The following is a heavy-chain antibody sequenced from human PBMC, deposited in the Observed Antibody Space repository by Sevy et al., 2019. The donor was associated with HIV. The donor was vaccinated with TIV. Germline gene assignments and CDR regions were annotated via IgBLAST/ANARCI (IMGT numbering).Heavy chain of an antibody. CDR1: GFTFSRYA. J-gene: IGHJ4*02. CDR2: ISSDGRNK. V-gene: IGHV3-30*04. CDR3: ERDKGESSSSFLGELSH. Sequence: GGSLRLSCAASGFTFSRYAMNWVRQAPGKGLEWVAVISSDGRNKYYADSVKGRFTISRDNSKNTLYLQMNSLRSEDTAMYYCERDKGESSSSFLGELSHWGQGTLVTVSS. D-gene: IGHD3-16*02.